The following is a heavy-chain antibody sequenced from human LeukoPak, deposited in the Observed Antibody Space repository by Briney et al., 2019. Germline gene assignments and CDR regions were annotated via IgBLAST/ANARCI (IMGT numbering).Heavy chain of an antibody. J-gene: IGHJ4*02. D-gene: IGHD3-10*01. V-gene: IGHV3-9*01. Sequence: GGSLRLSCAASGFTFSNYGLSWVRQAPGKGLEWVSGISWNSGSIGYADSVKGRFTISRDNAKNSLYLQMNSLRAEDTALYYCAKDLSLLWFGQLSGGPFDYWGQGTLATVSS. CDR1: GFTFSNYG. CDR3: AKDLSLLWFGQLSGGPFDY. CDR2: ISWNSGSI.